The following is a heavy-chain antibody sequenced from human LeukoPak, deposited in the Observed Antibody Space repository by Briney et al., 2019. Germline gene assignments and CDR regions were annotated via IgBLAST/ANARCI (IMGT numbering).Heavy chain of an antibody. D-gene: IGHD5-24*01. CDR1: GGSISSNAYY. CDR3: AREGMAIDY. Sequence: PSETLSLTCTVSGGSISSNAYYWAWIRQPPGKGLEWIGSIYSSVSTYYNPSLKSRVTISVDTSKNQFSLKLSSVTAADTAVYYCAREGMAIDYWGQGTLVTVSS. J-gene: IGHJ4*02. V-gene: IGHV4-39*07. CDR2: IYSSVST.